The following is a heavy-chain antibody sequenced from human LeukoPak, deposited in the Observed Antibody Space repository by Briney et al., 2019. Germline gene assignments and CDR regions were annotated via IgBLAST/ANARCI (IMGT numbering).Heavy chain of an antibody. J-gene: IGHJ6*03. CDR2: IYSGGST. Sequence: GGSLRLSCAASGFTVSSNYMSWVRQAPGKGLEWVSVIYSGGSTYYADSVKGRFTISRDNAKNSLYLQMNSLRAEDTAVYYCARGELGYSYGSQTDYYYYYYYMDVWGKGTTVTVSS. CDR1: GFTVSSNY. D-gene: IGHD5-18*01. CDR3: ARGELGYSYGSQTDYYYYYYYMDV. V-gene: IGHV3-53*01.